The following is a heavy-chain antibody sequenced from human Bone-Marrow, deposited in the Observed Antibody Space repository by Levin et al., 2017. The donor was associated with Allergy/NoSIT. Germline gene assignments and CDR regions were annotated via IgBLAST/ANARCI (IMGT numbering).Heavy chain of an antibody. Sequence: KVSCKGSGYTFSSYWISWVRQMPGKGLEWMGRIDPHDSYTNYNPSFQGHVRIPADKSTSTAFLQLSSLVASDTAIYYCARGSGSYPLDCWGQGTLVTVSS. CDR1: GYTFSSYW. J-gene: IGHJ4*02. CDR2: IDPHDSYT. D-gene: IGHD3-16*02. CDR3: ARGSGSYPLDC. V-gene: IGHV5-10-1*01.